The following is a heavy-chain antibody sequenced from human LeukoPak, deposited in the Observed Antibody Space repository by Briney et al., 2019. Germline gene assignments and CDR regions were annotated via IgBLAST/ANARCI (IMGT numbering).Heavy chain of an antibody. D-gene: IGHD6-19*01. J-gene: IGHJ4*02. Sequence: ASVKVSCKASGYTFTSYYMHWVRQAPGQGLEWMGIINPSGGSTSYAQKFQGRVTMTRDTSTSTVYMELSSLRSEDTAVYYCAGAKFEKQWLVRRYYFDYWGQGTLVTVSS. V-gene: IGHV1-46*01. CDR2: INPSGGST. CDR3: AGAKFEKQWLVRRYYFDY. CDR1: GYTFTSYY.